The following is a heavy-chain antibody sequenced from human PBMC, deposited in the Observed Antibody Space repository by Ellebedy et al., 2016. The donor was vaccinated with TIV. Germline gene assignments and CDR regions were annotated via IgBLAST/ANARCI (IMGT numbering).Heavy chain of an antibody. V-gene: IGHV1-69*13. D-gene: IGHD6-19*01. CDR1: GYTFTSYG. J-gene: IGHJ3*02. CDR2: IIPIFGTA. Sequence: ASVKVSCKASGYTFTSYGISWVRQAPGQGLEWMGGIIPIFGTANYAQKFQGRVTITADESTSTAYMELSSLRSDDTAVYYCARVIAVADTYDAFDIWGQGTMVTVSS. CDR3: ARVIAVADTYDAFDI.